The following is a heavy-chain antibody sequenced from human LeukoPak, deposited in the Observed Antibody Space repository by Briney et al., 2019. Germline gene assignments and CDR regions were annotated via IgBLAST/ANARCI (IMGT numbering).Heavy chain of an antibody. D-gene: IGHD3-10*01. V-gene: IGHV1-46*01. CDR3: ARDPRKELLWFGELHYYYYMDV. CDR2: INTSGGST. CDR1: GYTLTIYY. J-gene: IGHJ6*03. Sequence: SVNASCKPSGYTLTIYYMHWVRQAPGEGLEWMGIINTSGGSTSYAQKFQGRVNMTRDMSTSTVYMELSSLRSEDTAVYYCARDPRKELLWFGELHYYYYMDVWGKGTTVTVSS.